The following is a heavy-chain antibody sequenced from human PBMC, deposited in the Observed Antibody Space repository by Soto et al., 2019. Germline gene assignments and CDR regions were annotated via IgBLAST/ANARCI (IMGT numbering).Heavy chain of an antibody. Sequence: GGSLRLSCAASGFTFSSYGMHWVRQAPGKGLEWVAVISYDGSNKYYADSLKGRFTISRDNSKNTLYLQMNSLRAEDTAVYYCAKDRSVVPAANSGMDVWGQGTTVTVSS. CDR3: AKDRSVVPAANSGMDV. CDR2: ISYDGSNK. CDR1: GFTFSSYG. V-gene: IGHV3-30*18. J-gene: IGHJ6*02. D-gene: IGHD2-2*01.